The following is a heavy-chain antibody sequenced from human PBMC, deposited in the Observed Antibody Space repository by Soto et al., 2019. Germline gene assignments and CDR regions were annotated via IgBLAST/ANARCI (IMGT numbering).Heavy chain of an antibody. CDR1: GFTFINYA. J-gene: IGHJ4*02. D-gene: IGHD4-17*01. Sequence: GGSLRLSCAASGFTFINYAMHWVRQAPGKGLEWVAVISYDGSNKYYADSVKGRFTISRDNSKNTMYLQMNSLSAEDTAVYHCARDQVKGTMTILWGQGSLVTVSS. CDR3: ARDQVKGTMTIL. CDR2: ISYDGSNK. V-gene: IGHV3-30-3*01.